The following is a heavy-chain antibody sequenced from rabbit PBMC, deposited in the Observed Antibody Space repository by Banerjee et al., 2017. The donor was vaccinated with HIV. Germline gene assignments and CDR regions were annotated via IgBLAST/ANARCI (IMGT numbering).Heavy chain of an antibody. D-gene: IGHD4-1*01. Sequence: QEQLEESGGDLVKPEGSLTLTCTASGFDFSSNAMCWVRQAPGKGLEWIGCIYTGSGNTYYASWAKGRFTNSKTSSTTVTLQMTSLTAADTATYFCARDLAGVIGWNFNFWGQGTLVTVS. V-gene: IGHV1S45*01. CDR1: GFDFSSNA. CDR3: ARDLAGVIGWNFNF. J-gene: IGHJ4*01. CDR2: IYTGSGNT.